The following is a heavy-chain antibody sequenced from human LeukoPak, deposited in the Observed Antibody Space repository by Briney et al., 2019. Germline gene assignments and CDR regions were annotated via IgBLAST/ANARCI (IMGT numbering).Heavy chain of an antibody. CDR2: IKHDGSGP. D-gene: IGHD6-19*01. J-gene: IGHJ4*02. CDR3: ARAREITVSGTDYFDY. V-gene: IGHV3-7*01. Sequence: GGSLRLSCAASGFTFSTYSMNWVRQAPGKGLEWVANIKHDGSGPSYLDSVKGRFTISRDNARNSLSLQMSSLRAEDTAVYYCARAREITVSGTDYFDYWGQGTLVTVSS. CDR1: GFTFSTYS.